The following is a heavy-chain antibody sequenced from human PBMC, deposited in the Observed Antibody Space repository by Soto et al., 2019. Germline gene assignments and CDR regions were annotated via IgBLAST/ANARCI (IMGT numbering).Heavy chain of an antibody. J-gene: IGHJ4*02. V-gene: IGHV4-59*08. D-gene: IGHD6-13*01. CDR2: IYSSGNT. CDR1: GGSISSYY. CDR3: ARHRRPGSSSWYGVDS. Sequence: QVQLQESGPGLVKPSETLSLTCTVSGGSISSYYWSWIRQPPGKGLEWFGYIYSSGNTNYNPSLTSRVTISVDTSKNQFSLNLNSVTAADTAIYYCARHRRPGSSSWYGVDSCGQGSLVTVSS.